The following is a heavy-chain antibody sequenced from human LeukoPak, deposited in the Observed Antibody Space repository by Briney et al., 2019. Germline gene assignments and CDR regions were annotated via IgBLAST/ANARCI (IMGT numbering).Heavy chain of an antibody. D-gene: IGHD4-11*01. J-gene: IGHJ4*02. CDR3: AKGPVNTRNLIDY. CDR2: ISGGGGST. CDR1: GFTFSTYA. V-gene: IGHV3-23*01. Sequence: GGSLRLSCAASGFTFSTYAMSWVRQAPGKGLEWVSAISGGGGSTCYTDSVKGRFTISRDNSKNTLFLQMDSLGAEDTAVYYCAKGPVNTRNLIDYWGQGTLVTVSS.